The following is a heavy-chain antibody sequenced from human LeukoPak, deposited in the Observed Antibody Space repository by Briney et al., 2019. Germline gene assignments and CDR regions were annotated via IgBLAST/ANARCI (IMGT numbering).Heavy chain of an antibody. V-gene: IGHV4-39*07. CDR1: GGSISSSSYY. CDR3: ARDASSYYDFWSGYLKGTNYFDY. D-gene: IGHD3-3*01. J-gene: IGHJ4*02. CDR2: IYYSGST. Sequence: PSETLSLTCTVSGGSISSSSYYWGWIRQPPGKGLEWIGSIYYSGSTYYNPSLKSRVTISVDTSKNQFSLKLSSVTAADTAVYYCARDASSYYDFWSGYLKGTNYFDYWGQGTLVTVSS.